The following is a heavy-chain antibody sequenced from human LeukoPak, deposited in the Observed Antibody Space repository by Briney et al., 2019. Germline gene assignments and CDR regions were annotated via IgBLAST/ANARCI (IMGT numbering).Heavy chain of an antibody. CDR2: IYYSGTT. CDR1: GGSISISSYN. V-gene: IGHV4-39*07. CDR3: ARGLLFSWFDP. D-gene: IGHD2-21*02. Sequence: SETLSLTCTVSGGSISISSYNWGWIRQPPGKGLEWIGTIYYSGTTYYNPSLKSRVTISVDTSKNQFSLKLSSVTAADTAVYYCARGLLFSWFDPWGQGTLVTVSS. J-gene: IGHJ5*02.